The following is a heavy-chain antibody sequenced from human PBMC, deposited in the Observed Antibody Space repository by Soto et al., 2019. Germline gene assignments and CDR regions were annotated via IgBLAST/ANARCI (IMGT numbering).Heavy chain of an antibody. CDR1: GFTFSSYA. Sequence: EVQLLESGGGLVQPGGSLRLSCAASGFTFSSYAMSWVRQAPGKGLEWVSAISGSGGSTYYADSVKGRFTISRDNSKNTLYLQMNSLRAEDTAVYYCASRSSGGGSVHYYYYYGMDVWGQGTTVTVSS. D-gene: IGHD3-16*01. V-gene: IGHV3-23*01. J-gene: IGHJ6*02. CDR3: ASRSSGGGSVHYYYYYGMDV. CDR2: ISGSGGST.